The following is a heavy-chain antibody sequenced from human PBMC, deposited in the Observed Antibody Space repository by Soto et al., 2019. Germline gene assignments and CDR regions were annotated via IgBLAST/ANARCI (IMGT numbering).Heavy chain of an antibody. J-gene: IGHJ4*02. CDR1: GITFSTYG. V-gene: IGHV3-33*01. CDR3: ARDSASLRIDY. Sequence: QVQLVEAGGGVVQPGGSLRLSCAASGITFSTYGMHWVRQAPGKGLEWVAVIGHDGNNKYYADSVKGRFTISRDNSKNTLYLQMNSLRAEDTAVYYCARDSASLRIDYWGQGTLVTVSS. CDR2: IGHDGNNK.